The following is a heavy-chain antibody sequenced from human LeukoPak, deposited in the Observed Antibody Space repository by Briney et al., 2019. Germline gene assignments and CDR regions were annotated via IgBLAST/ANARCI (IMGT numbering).Heavy chain of an antibody. CDR3: ARDYDYYGSGSPVGNAFDI. Sequence: GGSLRLSCAASGFTVSSNYMSWVRQAPGKGLEWVSVIYSGGSTYYADSVKGRFTISRDNSKNTLYLQMNSLRAEDTAVYYCARDYDYYGSGSPVGNAFDIWGQGTMVTVSS. V-gene: IGHV3-53*01. D-gene: IGHD3-10*01. CDR2: IYSGGST. CDR1: GFTVSSNY. J-gene: IGHJ3*02.